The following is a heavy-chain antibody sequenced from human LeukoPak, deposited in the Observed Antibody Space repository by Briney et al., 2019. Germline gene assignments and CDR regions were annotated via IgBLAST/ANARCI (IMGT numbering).Heavy chain of an antibody. J-gene: IGHJ4*02. CDR1: GYTFTGFY. V-gene: IGHV1-2*02. D-gene: IGHD1-20*01. Sequence: ASVKVSCKASGYTFTGFYIHCLRQAPGQGPEWMGWINPNSGGTKYAQKFQGKVALTSDSSISTAYMEVSRLQSGDTAIYYCAREIPSNWNDAFDYWGQGTLVTVSS. CDR2: INPNSGGT. CDR3: AREIPSNWNDAFDY.